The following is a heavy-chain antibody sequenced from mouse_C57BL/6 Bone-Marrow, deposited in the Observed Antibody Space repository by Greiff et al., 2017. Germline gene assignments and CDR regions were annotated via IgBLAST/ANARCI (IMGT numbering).Heavy chain of an antibody. Sequence: VQLQQSVAELVRPGASVKLSCTASGFNIKNTYMHWVKQRPEQGLEWIGRIDPANGNTTYAPKFQGKATITADTSSNTAYLQLSSLTSEDTAIDYCARNYYSNYEREMDYWGQGTSVTVSS. D-gene: IGHD2-5*01. CDR1: GFNIKNTY. CDR2: IDPANGNT. J-gene: IGHJ4*01. V-gene: IGHV14-3*01. CDR3: ARNYYSNYEREMDY.